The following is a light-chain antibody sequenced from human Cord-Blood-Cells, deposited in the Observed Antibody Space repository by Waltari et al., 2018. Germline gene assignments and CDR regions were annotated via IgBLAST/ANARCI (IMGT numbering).Light chain of an antibody. V-gene: IGLV2-14*01. Sequence: QSALPQPASASGSPGQSTTTSCTGTSSDVGGYNYVSWYQQHPGKAPKLMIYEVSNRPSGVSNRFSGSKSCNTASLTISGLQAEDEADYYCSSYTSSSTLVFGGGTKLTVL. CDR3: SSYTSSSTLV. J-gene: IGLJ2*01. CDR2: EVS. CDR1: SSDVGGYNY.